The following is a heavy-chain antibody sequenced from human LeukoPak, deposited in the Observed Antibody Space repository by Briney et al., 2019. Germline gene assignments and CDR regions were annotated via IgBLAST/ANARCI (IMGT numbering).Heavy chain of an antibody. D-gene: IGHD3-10*01. Sequence: HPGGSLRLSCAASGFTFSSYAMSWVRQAPGKGLEWVSAISGSGGSTYYADSVKGRFTISRDNSKNTLYLQMNSLRAEDTAVYYCANLLWFGELFVFDYWGQGTLVTVSS. CDR3: ANLLWFGELFVFDY. J-gene: IGHJ4*02. V-gene: IGHV3-23*01. CDR2: ISGSGGST. CDR1: GFTFSSYA.